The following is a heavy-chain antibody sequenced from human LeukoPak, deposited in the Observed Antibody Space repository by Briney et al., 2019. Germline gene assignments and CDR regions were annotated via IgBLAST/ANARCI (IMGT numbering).Heavy chain of an antibody. CDR3: ARGVYDYDSSDYTNAFDI. CDR2: IYYSGST. D-gene: IGHD3-22*01. J-gene: IGHJ3*02. CDR1: GGSISSNSYY. Sequence: SETLSLTCTVSGGSISSNSYYWGWIRQPPGKGLEWIGSIYYSGSTYYNPSLKSRVTISLDTSKNQFSLKLSSVTAADTAVYYCARGVYDYDSSDYTNAFDIWGQGTMVTVSS. V-gene: IGHV4-39*07.